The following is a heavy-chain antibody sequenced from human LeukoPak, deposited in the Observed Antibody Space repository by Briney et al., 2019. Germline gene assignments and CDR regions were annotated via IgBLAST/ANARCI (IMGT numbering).Heavy chain of an antibody. J-gene: IGHJ4*02. D-gene: IGHD1-1*01. CDR1: GYTFTGYY. Sequence: ASVKVSCKASGYTFTGYYMHWVRQAPGQGLEWMGWINPNSGSTSYAQKFQGRVTMTRDTSTSTVYMELSSLRSEDTAVYYCARVNDMYYFDYWGQGTLVTVSS. V-gene: IGHV1-46*01. CDR3: ARVNDMYYFDY. CDR2: INPNSGST.